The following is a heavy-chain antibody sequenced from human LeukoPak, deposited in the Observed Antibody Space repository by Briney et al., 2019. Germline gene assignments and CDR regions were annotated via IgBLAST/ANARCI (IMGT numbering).Heavy chain of an antibody. D-gene: IGHD2-2*01. J-gene: IGHJ5*02. CDR2: IFYSGDT. CDR1: GDSISSGAYY. CDR3: ARGPIVVVPAAKARGWFDP. Sequence: PSQTLSLTCTVSGDSISSGAYYWAWVRHHPVEGLEWSVHIFYSGDTYYNPSLKSRVTISVDTSKNQFSLKLSSVTAAATAVYYCARGPIVVVPAAKARGWFDPWGQGTLVTVSS. V-gene: IGHV4-31*03.